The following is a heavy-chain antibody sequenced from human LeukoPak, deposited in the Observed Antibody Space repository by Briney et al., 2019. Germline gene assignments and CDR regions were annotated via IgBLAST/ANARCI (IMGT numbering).Heavy chain of an antibody. Sequence: PSESLSLTCTLSGGSISSYYWSWIRQPPGKGLEWIGYIYYSGSTNYNPSLKSRVTISVDTSKNQFSLKLSSVTAADTAVYYCARGGTSGVPFDYWGQGTLVTVSS. CDR2: IYYSGST. D-gene: IGHD3-16*01. J-gene: IGHJ4*02. CDR1: GGSISSYY. CDR3: ARGGTSGVPFDY. V-gene: IGHV4-59*01.